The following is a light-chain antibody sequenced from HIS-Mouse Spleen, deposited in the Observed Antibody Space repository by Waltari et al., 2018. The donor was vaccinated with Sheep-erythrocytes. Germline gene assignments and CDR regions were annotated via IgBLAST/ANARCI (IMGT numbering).Light chain of an antibody. CDR2: EGS. Sequence: QSALTQPASVSGSPGQSITIPCTGTSRDFGRYNLVSWYQQQPGKAPKLMIYEGSKRPSGVSNRFSGSKSGNTASLTISGLQAEDEADYYCCSYAGSSTPWVFGGGTKLTVL. CDR1: SRDFGRYNL. J-gene: IGLJ3*02. V-gene: IGLV2-23*01. CDR3: CSYAGSSTPWV.